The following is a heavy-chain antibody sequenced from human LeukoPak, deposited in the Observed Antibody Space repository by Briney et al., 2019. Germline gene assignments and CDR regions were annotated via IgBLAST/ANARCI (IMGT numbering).Heavy chain of an antibody. CDR2: IYPGDSDT. D-gene: IGHD6-6*01. V-gene: IGHV5-51*01. Sequence: GASLKISCTGSGYSFTSYWIGWVRQMPGKGLELMGIIYPGDSDTRYSPSFQGQVTISADKSISTAYLQWSSLKASDTAMYYCARLWYSSSSGYYFDYWGQGTLVTVSS. J-gene: IGHJ4*02. CDR3: ARLWYSSSSGYYFDY. CDR1: GYSFTSYW.